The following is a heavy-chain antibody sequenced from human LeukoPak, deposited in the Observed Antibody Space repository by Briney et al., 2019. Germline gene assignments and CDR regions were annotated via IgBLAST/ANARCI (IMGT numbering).Heavy chain of an antibody. Sequence: PSETLSLTCTVSGDSISTYYWSWIRQPPGKGLEWIGYTYYSGSTNYNPSLKSRVTISLDTSKNQFSLRLNSVTAADTAVYYCARGVAGYGPYDYWGQGTLVTVSS. CDR1: GDSISTYY. CDR2: TYYSGST. D-gene: IGHD5-12*01. CDR3: ARGVAGYGPYDY. V-gene: IGHV4-59*01. J-gene: IGHJ4*02.